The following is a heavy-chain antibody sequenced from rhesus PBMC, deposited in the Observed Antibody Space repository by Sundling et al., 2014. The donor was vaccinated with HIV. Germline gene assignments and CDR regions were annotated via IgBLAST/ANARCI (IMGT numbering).Heavy chain of an antibody. J-gene: IGHJ4*01. CDR1: GFTFRTYG. Sequence: EVQLVESGGDLVQPGGSLRLSCAVSGFTFRTYGMYWVRQAPGRGLEWVALIWYDGSKTYYADSVKDRFTISRDNSKNILYLQMNNLKLEDTAAYYCVRDDGGTGRIPFDRWGQGVLVTVSS. V-gene: IGHV3-54*02. CDR3: VRDDGGTGRIPFDR. D-gene: IGHD1-26*01. CDR2: IWYDGSKT.